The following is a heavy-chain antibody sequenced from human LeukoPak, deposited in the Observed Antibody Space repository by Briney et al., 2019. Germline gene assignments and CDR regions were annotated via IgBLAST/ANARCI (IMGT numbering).Heavy chain of an antibody. CDR3: ARQPSNYDILTGYYIRAYYFDY. CDR2: IYYSGST. CDR1: GGSISSSSYY. V-gene: IGHV4-39*01. Sequence: PSETLSLTCTVSGGSISSSSYYWGWIRQPPGKGLEWIGRIYYSGSTYYNPSLKSRVTISVDTSKNQFSLKLSSVTAADTAVYYCARQPSNYDILTGYYIRAYYFDYWGQGTLVTVSS. J-gene: IGHJ4*02. D-gene: IGHD3-9*01.